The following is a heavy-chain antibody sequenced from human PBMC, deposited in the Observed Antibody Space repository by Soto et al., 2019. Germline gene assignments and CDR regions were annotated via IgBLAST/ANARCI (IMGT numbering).Heavy chain of an antibody. CDR1: GFTFSSYW. CDR2: IKQDGSEK. V-gene: IGHV3-7*05. J-gene: IGHJ4*02. D-gene: IGHD3-16*02. CDR3: ARDGSRVWGSYRPLAPVFDY. Sequence: GGSLRLSCAASGFTFSSYWMSWVRQAPGKGLEWVANIKQDGSEKYYVDSVKGRFTISRDNAKNSLYLQMNSLRAEDTAVYYCARDGSRVWGSYRPLAPVFDYWGQGTLVTVSS.